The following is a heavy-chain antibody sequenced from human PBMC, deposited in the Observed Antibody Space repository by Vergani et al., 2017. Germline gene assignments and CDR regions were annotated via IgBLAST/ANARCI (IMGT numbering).Heavy chain of an antibody. Sequence: QVPLVQSGAEVKKPGASVKVSCKASGYTFTSYYMHWVRQAPGQGLEWMGIINPSGGSTSYAQKFQGRVTMTRDTSTSTVYMELSSLRSEDTAVYYCAREDGYCSGGSCYSGVMFDYWGQGTLVTVSS. CDR3: AREDGYCSGGSCYSGVMFDY. D-gene: IGHD2-15*01. V-gene: IGHV1-46*01. CDR1: GYTFTSYY. CDR2: INPSGGST. J-gene: IGHJ4*02.